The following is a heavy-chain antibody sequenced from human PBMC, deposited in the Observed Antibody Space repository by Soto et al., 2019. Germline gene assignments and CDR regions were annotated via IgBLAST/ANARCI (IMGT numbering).Heavy chain of an antibody. V-gene: IGHV1-24*01. CDR3: AIFDSSGYWSRFDY. CDR2: FDPEDGET. D-gene: IGHD3-22*01. Sequence: ASVKVSCTVSGYTLTELSMHWVRQAPGKGLEWMGGFDPEDGETIYAQKFQGRVTMTEDTSTDTAYMELSSLRSEDTAVYYCAIFDSSGYWSRFDYWGQGTLVTVSS. J-gene: IGHJ4*02. CDR1: GYTLTELS.